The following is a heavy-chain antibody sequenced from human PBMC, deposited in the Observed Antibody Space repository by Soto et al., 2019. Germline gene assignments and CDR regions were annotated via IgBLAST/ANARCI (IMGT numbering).Heavy chain of an antibody. CDR3: ARASGSVSYRYYSYGMDV. CDR1: GYTFTSYG. D-gene: IGHD3-10*01. Sequence: QVQLVQSGAEVKKPGASVKVSCKASGYTFTSYGISWVRQAPGQGLEWMGWISAYNGNTNYAQKLQGRVTMTTDTSASTADMELRSVSSDDTAVYYCARASGSVSYRYYSYGMDVWGQGTTVTVSS. CDR2: ISAYNGNT. J-gene: IGHJ6*02. V-gene: IGHV1-18*04.